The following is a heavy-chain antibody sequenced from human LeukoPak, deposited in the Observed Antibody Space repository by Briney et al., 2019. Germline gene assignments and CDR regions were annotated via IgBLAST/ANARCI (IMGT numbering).Heavy chain of an antibody. J-gene: IGHJ4*02. CDR3: AIMITFGGVIVPY. V-gene: IGHV4-34*01. D-gene: IGHD3-16*02. CDR1: GGSFSGYY. CDR2: INHSGST. Sequence: SETLSLTCAVDGGSFSGYYWGWIRQPPGKGLEWIGEINHSGSTNYNPSLKSRVTISVNTSKTQFSLKLSSVTAADTAVYYCAIMITFGGVIVPYWGQGTLVTVSS.